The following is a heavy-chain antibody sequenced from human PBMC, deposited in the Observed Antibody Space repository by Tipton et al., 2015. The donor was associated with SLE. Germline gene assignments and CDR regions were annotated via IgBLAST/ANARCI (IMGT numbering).Heavy chain of an antibody. V-gene: IGHV4-61*02. Sequence: TLSLTCTVSGGSISSSSYYWGWIRQPPGKGLEWIGRIYTSGSTNYNPSLKSRVTISVDTSKNQFSLKLSSVTAADTAVYYCARGPVTGNDAFDIWGQGTMVTVSS. D-gene: IGHD2-8*02. CDR3: ARGPVTGNDAFDI. CDR1: GGSISSSSYY. CDR2: IYTSGST. J-gene: IGHJ3*02.